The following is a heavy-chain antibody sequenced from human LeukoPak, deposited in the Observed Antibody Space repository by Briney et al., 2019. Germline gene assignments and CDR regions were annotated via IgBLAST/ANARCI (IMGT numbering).Heavy chain of an antibody. V-gene: IGHV1-2*02. J-gene: IGHJ4*02. CDR2: INPNSGGT. Sequence: ASVKVSCKASGYTFTGYYIHWVRQAPGQGLEWMGWINPNSGGTNYAQKFQGRVTMTRDTSISTAYMELSRLRSDDTAVYYCARDWLLRYSQGGFDSWGQGTLVTVSS. CDR3: ARDWLLRYSQGGFDS. D-gene: IGHD3-9*01. CDR1: GYTFTGYY.